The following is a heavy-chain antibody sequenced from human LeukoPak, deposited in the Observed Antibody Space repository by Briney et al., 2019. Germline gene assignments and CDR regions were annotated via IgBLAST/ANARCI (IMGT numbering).Heavy chain of an antibody. Sequence: ASVKVSCKASGYTFTGYYMHWVRQAPGQGLEWMGWINPNSGGTNYAQKFQGRVTMTRDTSISTAYMELSRLRSDDTAVYYCARDYGGSYSWVPLSFDYWGQGTLVTVSS. V-gene: IGHV1-2*02. CDR2: INPNSGGT. CDR3: ARDYGGSYSWVPLSFDY. D-gene: IGHD1-26*01. J-gene: IGHJ4*02. CDR1: GYTFTGYY.